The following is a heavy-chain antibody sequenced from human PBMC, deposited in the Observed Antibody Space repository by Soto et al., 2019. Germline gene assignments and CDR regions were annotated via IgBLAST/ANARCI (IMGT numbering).Heavy chain of an antibody. CDR3: ARHRGPAPVY. V-gene: IGHV4-39*01. Sequence: ETLSLTCTVSGGSISGYYWTWIRQPPGKGLEWVGSLFYGGTTDYNPSLKSRLTMSLDTSKNHFSLKLRSVTAADTAVYYCARHRGPAPVYWGQGTLVTVSS. D-gene: IGHD3-10*01. CDR2: LFYGGTT. CDR1: GGSISGYY. J-gene: IGHJ4*02.